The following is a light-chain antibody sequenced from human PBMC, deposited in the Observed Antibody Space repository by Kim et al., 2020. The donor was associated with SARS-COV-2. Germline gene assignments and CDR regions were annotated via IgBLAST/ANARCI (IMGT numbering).Light chain of an antibody. CDR1: RSDVGAYAY. Sequence: QSALTQSRSVSGSPGQSVTISCTGTRSDVGAYAYVSWYQQHPGEVPKLMIYDVTERPSGVPDRFSGSKSGNTASLTISGLQAEDEADYYCCSYAGRYSYVFGTGTKVTVL. V-gene: IGLV2-11*01. CDR2: DVT. CDR3: CSYAGRYSYV. J-gene: IGLJ1*01.